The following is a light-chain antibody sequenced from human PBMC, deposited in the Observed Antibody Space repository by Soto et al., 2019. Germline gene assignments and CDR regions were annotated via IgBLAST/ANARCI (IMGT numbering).Light chain of an antibody. CDR2: EAS. J-gene: IGKJ3*01. Sequence: EIVLTQSPATLSLSPGERATLSCRASQSVSSYLAWYQQKPGQAPRLLIYEASNRATGIPARFSGSGSGTDFTLTIGSLEPEDFAVYYCQQRSNWPPVFTFGPGTKVDIK. CDR1: QSVSSY. CDR3: QQRSNWPPVFT. V-gene: IGKV3-11*01.